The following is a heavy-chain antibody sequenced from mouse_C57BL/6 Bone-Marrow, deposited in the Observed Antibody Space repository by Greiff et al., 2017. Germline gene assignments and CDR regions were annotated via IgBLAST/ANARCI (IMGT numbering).Heavy chain of an antibody. CDR2: INSDGGST. D-gene: IGHD2-1*01. CDR3: ARWGNYEDAMDY. CDR1: EYEFPSHD. Sequence: DVHLVESGGGLVQPGESLKLSCESNEYEFPSHDMSWVRKTPEKRLELVAAINSDGGSTYYPDTMERRFIISRDNTKKTLYLQMSSLRSEDTALYYCARWGNYEDAMDYWGQGTSVTVSS. J-gene: IGHJ4*01. V-gene: IGHV5-2*01.